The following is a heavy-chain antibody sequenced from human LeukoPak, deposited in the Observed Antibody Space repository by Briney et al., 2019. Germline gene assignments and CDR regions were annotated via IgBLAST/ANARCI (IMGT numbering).Heavy chain of an antibody. V-gene: IGHV1-2*02. D-gene: IGHD6-13*01. CDR2: VNPNSGGT. CDR1: GYSFTGYY. Sequence: ASVKVSCKASGYSFTGYYMHWVRQAPGQGLEWMGWVNPNSGGTNYAQKFQGRVTMTRDTSISTAYMELRSLRSDDTAVYYCAREQLWDPTDYWGQGTLVTVSS. CDR3: AREQLWDPTDY. J-gene: IGHJ4*02.